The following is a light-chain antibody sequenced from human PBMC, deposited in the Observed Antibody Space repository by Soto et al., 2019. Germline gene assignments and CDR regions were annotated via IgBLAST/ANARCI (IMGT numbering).Light chain of an antibody. CDR2: GTS. V-gene: IGLV1-40*01. CDR1: SSNIGAGYD. Sequence: QSVLTQPPSVSGAPGQGVTISCTGSSSNIGAGYDVHWYQQVPGTAPKLLIFGTSNRPSGVPDPFSGSKSGTSASLAITGLPAEDEADFYQQSSDSRPGGSEVFGGGTKLTVL. J-gene: IGLJ3*02. CDR3: QSSDSRPGGSEV.